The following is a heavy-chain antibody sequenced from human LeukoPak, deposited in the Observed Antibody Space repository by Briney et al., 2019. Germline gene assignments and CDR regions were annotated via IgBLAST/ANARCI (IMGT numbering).Heavy chain of an antibody. CDR1: GYTFTSYY. CDR3: AREFTSGQWLVRNYFDY. CDR2: INPSGGST. J-gene: IGHJ4*02. D-gene: IGHD6-19*01. Sequence: GASVKVSCKASGYTFTSYYMHWVRQAPGQGLEWMGIINPSGGSTSYAQKFQGRVTMTRDTSTSTVYMELSSLRSEDTAVYYCAREFTSGQWLVRNYFDYWGQGTLVTVSS. V-gene: IGHV1-46*01.